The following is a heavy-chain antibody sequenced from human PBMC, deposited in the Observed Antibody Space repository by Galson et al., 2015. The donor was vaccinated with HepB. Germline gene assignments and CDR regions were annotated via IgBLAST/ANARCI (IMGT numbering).Heavy chain of an antibody. CDR1: GYTFTSYG. D-gene: IGHD3-9*01. J-gene: IGHJ4*02. CDR3: ARDKNDDILTGQPYYFDY. Sequence: SVKVSCKASGYTFTSYGISWVRQAPGQGLEWMGWISAYNGNTNYAQKLQGRVTMTTDTSTSTAYMELRSLRSDDTAVYYCARDKNDDILTGQPYYFDYWGQGTLVTVSS. CDR2: ISAYNGNT. V-gene: IGHV1-18*01.